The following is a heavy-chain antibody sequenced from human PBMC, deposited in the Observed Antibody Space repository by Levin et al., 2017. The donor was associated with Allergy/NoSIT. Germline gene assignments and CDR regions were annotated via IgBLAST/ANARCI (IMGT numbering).Heavy chain of an antibody. J-gene: IGHJ5*02. CDR1: GASFSGYS. Sequence: NASETLSLTCTLSGASFSGYSLNWIRQSPGKGLEWIGDINHNGVTNYSPSLQSRLTISMDTSRSQFSLKLTSVTAADTAIYYCARQFRVTIIRGGFDPWGQGTLVTVSS. V-gene: IGHV4-34*01. CDR2: INHNGVT. D-gene: IGHD4-17*01. CDR3: ARQFRVTIIRGGFDP.